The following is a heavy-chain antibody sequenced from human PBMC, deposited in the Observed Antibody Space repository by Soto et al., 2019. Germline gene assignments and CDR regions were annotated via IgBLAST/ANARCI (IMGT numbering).Heavy chain of an antibody. Sequence: EVQLLESGGGLVQPGGSLRLSCVAPSFTFNNFGMTWVRQAPGRGLEWVSSIDNNGGSTEYADSVKGRFTISRDNSRNTLYLQMNSLRAEDTAIYYCARDLRGVFGVGDWGQGTLVTVSS. CDR2: IDNNGGST. V-gene: IGHV3-23*01. CDR3: ARDLRGVFGVGD. CDR1: SFTFNNFG. J-gene: IGHJ4*02. D-gene: IGHD3-3*01.